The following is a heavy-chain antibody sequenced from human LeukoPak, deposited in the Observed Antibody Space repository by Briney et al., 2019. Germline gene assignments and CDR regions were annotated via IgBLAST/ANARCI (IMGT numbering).Heavy chain of an antibody. CDR2: ISGSGGST. CDR1: GFTFSSYA. J-gene: IGHJ4*02. Sequence: GGSLRLSCAASGFTFSSYAMSWVRQAPGKGLEWVSAISGSGGSTYYADSVKGRFTISRDSSKNTLYLQMNSLRAEDTAVYYCAKVSTGAELLLYPSYWGQGTLVTVSS. V-gene: IGHV3-23*01. CDR3: AKVSTGAELLLYPSY. D-gene: IGHD3-3*01.